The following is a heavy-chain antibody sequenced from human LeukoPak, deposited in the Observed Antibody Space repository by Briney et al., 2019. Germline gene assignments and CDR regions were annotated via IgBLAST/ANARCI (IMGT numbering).Heavy chain of an antibody. Sequence: SETLSLTCTVSGGSISSSSYYWGWLRQPPGKGLEWIGSIYYSGSTYYNPSLKSRVTISVDTSKNQFSLKLSSVTAADTAVYYCARGDIVVVPAATFDPWGQGTLVTVSS. J-gene: IGHJ5*02. CDR2: IYYSGST. V-gene: IGHV4-39*01. CDR3: ARGDIVVVPAATFDP. D-gene: IGHD2-2*01. CDR1: GGSISSSSYY.